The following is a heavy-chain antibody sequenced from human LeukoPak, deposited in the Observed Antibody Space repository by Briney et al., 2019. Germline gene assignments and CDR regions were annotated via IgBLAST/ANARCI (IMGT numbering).Heavy chain of an antibody. Sequence: SQTLSLTCTVSGGSISSGGYYWSWIRQHPGKGLEWIGYIYHSGNTYYNPSLKSRLTISVDTSKNQFSLTLSSVTAADTAVYYCARDVDTAMVPHFDYWGQGTLVTVSS. V-gene: IGHV4-31*03. D-gene: IGHD5-18*01. CDR3: ARDVDTAMVPHFDY. CDR1: GGSISSGGYY. J-gene: IGHJ4*02. CDR2: IYHSGNT.